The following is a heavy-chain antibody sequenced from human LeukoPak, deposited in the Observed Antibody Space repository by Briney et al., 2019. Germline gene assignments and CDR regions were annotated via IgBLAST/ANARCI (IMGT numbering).Heavy chain of an antibody. Sequence: GGTLRLPCAASGFTFSNYDMHWVRQAAGKGREWVSGIGTAGDIYYPGAVKGRFTISRENAKNYLYFQMNSLRAGDTAVYYCARDRGRYYMDVWGKGTTVTIS. V-gene: IGHV3-13*01. CDR3: ARDRGRYYMDV. J-gene: IGHJ6*03. CDR1: GFTFSNYD. CDR2: IGTAGDI. D-gene: IGHD6-25*01.